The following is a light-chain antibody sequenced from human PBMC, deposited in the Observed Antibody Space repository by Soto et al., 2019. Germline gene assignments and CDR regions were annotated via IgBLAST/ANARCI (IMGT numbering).Light chain of an antibody. CDR3: QVWDSSSEHVV. CDR2: DDD. Sequence: SYELTQAPSVSVAPGQTARITCGGTNIGSKSVHWYQHKSGQAPVMVVYDDDDRPSGIPERFSGSNSGDTATLTISSVEAGDEADYSCQVWDSSSEHVVFGGGTKLTVL. CDR1: NIGSKS. V-gene: IGLV3-21*02. J-gene: IGLJ2*01.